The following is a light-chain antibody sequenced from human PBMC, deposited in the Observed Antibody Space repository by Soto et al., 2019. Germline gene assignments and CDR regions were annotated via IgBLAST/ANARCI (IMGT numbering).Light chain of an antibody. CDR3: QKSYNTPRT. V-gene: IGKV1-39*01. J-gene: IGKJ1*01. CDR2: AAS. CDR1: QSISSY. Sequence: DIQMTQSLSSLSASVGDRVTITCRASQSISSYLNWYQQKPGKAPKLLIYAASSLDSGVPSRFSGSGSGTEFTLTISSLQPDDFATYYCQKSYNTPRTVGQGNKVDIK.